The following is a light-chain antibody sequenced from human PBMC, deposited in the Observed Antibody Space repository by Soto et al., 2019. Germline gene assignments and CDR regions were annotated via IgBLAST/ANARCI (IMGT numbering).Light chain of an antibody. CDR1: QSVSSN. CDR2: GAS. V-gene: IGKV3-15*01. J-gene: IGKJ1*01. CDR3: HQYNNWPPWT. Sequence: IVMTQSPATLSVSPGARATLSCRASQSVSSNLAWYQQKPGQAPRLLIYGASTRATGIPDRFSGSGSGTEFTLTISSLQSEDFAVYYCHQYNNWPPWTFGQGTKVDIK.